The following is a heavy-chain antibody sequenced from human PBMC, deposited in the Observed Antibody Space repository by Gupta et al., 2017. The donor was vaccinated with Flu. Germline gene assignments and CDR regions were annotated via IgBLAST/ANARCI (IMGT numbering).Heavy chain of an antibody. CDR2: ISGSGGST. Sequence: RQAPEKGLEWVSAISGSGGSTYYADSVKGRFTISRDNSKNTLYLQMNSLRDEDTAVYYCAKVYGGNSYYFDYWGQGTLVTVSS. V-gene: IGHV3-23*01. D-gene: IGHD2-21*02. J-gene: IGHJ4*02. CDR3: AKVYGGNSYYFDY.